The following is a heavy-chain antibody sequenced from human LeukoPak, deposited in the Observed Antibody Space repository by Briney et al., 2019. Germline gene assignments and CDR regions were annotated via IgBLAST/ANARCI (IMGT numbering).Heavy chain of an antibody. CDR3: ARGAGYSGEIYGMDV. D-gene: IGHD5-12*01. V-gene: IGHV4-59*12. CDR1: GGSISSYY. J-gene: IGHJ6*02. CDR2: IYYSGST. Sequence: SETLSLTCTVSGGSISSYYWSWIRQPPGKGLEWIGYIYYSGSTNYNPSLKSRVTISVDTSKNQFSLKLSSVTAADTAVYYCARGAGYSGEIYGMDVWGQGTTVTVSS.